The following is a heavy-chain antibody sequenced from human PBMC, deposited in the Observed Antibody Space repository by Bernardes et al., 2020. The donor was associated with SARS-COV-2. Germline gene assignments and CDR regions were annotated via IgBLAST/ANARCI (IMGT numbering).Heavy chain of an antibody. CDR3: PTEGTDY. J-gene: IGHJ4*02. CDR2: VYYSGTT. Sequence: LSLTCTFSGASIRSSLYYWGWIRPPPGKGLEWIGSVYYSGTTYYNPSLKSRVALSVDTSKNQFSLRLNSVAAADTAVYHCPTEGTDYWGQGTLVTVSS. CDR1: GASIRSSLYY. D-gene: IGHD3-10*01. V-gene: IGHV4-39*01.